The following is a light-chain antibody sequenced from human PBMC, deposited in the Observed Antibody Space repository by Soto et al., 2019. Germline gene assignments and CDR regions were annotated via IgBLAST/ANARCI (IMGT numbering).Light chain of an antibody. CDR2: GAS. Sequence: EIVLTQSPDTLSLSPGERATLSCRASQSVSTNRLAWYQQEPGQAPRLLIYGASTRATGIPDRFSGSGSGTDFTLTISRLEPADFAAYYCQQYDTSPRTFGQGTKVEI. CDR3: QQYDTSPRT. J-gene: IGKJ1*01. V-gene: IGKV3-20*01. CDR1: QSVSTNR.